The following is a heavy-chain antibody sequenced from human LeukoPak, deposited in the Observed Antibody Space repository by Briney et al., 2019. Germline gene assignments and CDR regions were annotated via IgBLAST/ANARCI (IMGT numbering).Heavy chain of an antibody. CDR2: IKSDGST. CDR3: ARAPSEIGGYYPEYFRH. V-gene: IGHV3-74*01. Sequence: PGGSLRLSCAASGFTFSSYWMHWVRQAPGKGLVWFLRIKSDGSTNYANSVKGRFTISRDNAKNTLSLQMNSLRAEDTGVYYCARAPSEIGGYYPEYFRHWGQGTLVTVSS. CDR1: GFTFSSYW. D-gene: IGHD3-22*01. J-gene: IGHJ1*01.